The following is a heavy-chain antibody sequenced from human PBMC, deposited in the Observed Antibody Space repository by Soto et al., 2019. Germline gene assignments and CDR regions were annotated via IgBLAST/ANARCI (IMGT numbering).Heavy chain of an antibody. CDR1: CHSISSTSYY. D-gene: IGHD6-13*01. J-gene: IGHJ6*02. CDR3: ASQQLVHYYYGMDV. CDR2: IYYSGST. Sequence: SGTLTLTCPLFCHSISSTSYYWAWFRQPPGKGLEWIGSIYYSGSTYYNPSLKSRVTISVDTSKNQFSLKLSSVTAADTAVYYCASQQLVHYYYGMDVWGQGTTVT. V-gene: IGHV4-39*01.